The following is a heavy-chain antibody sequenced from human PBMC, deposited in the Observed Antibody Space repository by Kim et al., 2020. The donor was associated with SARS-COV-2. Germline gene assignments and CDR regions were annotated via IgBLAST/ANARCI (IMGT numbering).Heavy chain of an antibody. V-gene: IGHV5-51*01. Sequence: YSPSFQGQVTFSADKSISTAYLQWSSLKASDTAIYYCARQGKSGYDFFDYWGRGTLVTVSS. J-gene: IGHJ4*02. D-gene: IGHD5-12*01. CDR3: ARQGKSGYDFFDY.